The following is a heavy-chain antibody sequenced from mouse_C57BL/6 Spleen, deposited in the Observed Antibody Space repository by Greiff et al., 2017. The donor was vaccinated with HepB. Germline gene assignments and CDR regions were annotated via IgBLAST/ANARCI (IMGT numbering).Heavy chain of an antibody. V-gene: IGHV1-59*01. Sequence: VQLQQSGAELVRPGTSVKLSCKASGYTFTSYWMHWVKQRPGQGLEWIGVIDPSDSYTNYNQKVKGKATLTVDTSSSTAYMQLSSLTSEDSAVYYCARDYGNVVDYWGQGTTLTVSS. CDR3: ARDYGNVVDY. CDR2: IDPSDSYT. CDR1: GYTFTSYW. J-gene: IGHJ2*01. D-gene: IGHD2-1*01.